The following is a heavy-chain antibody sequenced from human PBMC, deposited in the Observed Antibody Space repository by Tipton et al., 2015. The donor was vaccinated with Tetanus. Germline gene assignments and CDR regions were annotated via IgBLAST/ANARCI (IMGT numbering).Heavy chain of an antibody. CDR2: VDPRDSQA. CDR3: ARRRSAVLSGAYHWYFDL. Sequence: QSGPEVKQPGESLKISCKGSGYMFSSHWIGWVRQLPGRGLEWMGIVDPRDSQATYGPSFQGQVTLSADRSINVAYLQWGSLKASDTGLYYCARRRSAVLSGAYHWYFDLWGRGTLVGVSS. D-gene: IGHD3-3*01. CDR1: GYMFSSHW. V-gene: IGHV5-51*01. J-gene: IGHJ2*01.